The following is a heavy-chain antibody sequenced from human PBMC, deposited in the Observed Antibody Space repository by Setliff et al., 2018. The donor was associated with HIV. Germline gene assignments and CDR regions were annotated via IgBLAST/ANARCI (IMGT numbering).Heavy chain of an antibody. CDR3: ARKYTGGPLDY. CDR1: GYTFTSYG. Sequence: ASVKVSCKASGYTFTSYGVSWVRQAPGQGLEWMGWISAHNGITNYAQKFQGRVTMTTDTSTNTAYMELRSLRSDDTAVYYCARKYTGGPLDYWGQGTLVTVSS. D-gene: IGHD6-19*01. V-gene: IGHV1-18*01. J-gene: IGHJ4*02. CDR2: ISAHNGIT.